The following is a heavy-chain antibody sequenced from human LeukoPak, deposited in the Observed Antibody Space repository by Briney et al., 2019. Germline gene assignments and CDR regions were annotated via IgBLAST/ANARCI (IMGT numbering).Heavy chain of an antibody. Sequence: GGSLRLSCAASGFTVSSNYMSWVRQAPGKGPEWVANIKDDGSEKYSLDSVKGRFTISRDNAKNSLYLQMNSLRAEDTAVYSCARIKEYGFDIWGQGTMVTVSS. J-gene: IGHJ3*02. D-gene: IGHD3-10*01. CDR1: GFTVSSNY. CDR2: IKDDGSEK. V-gene: IGHV3-7*01. CDR3: ARIKEYGFDI.